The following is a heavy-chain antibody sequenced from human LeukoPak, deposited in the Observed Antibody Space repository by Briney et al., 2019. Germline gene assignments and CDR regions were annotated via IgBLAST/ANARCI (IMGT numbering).Heavy chain of an antibody. J-gene: IGHJ4*02. D-gene: IGHD2-21*02. CDR3: ARVDCGGVCYSADY. CDR1: GGAFISYA. CDR2: IIPIFGTE. Sequence: ASVKVSCKACGGAFISYAISWVRQAPGQGVEGRGRIIPIFGTENYAQTLQRRVTIPTDESTTTAYMELSRLRSEDTAVYFCARVDCGGVCYSADYWGQGTLVTVS. V-gene: IGHV1-69*05.